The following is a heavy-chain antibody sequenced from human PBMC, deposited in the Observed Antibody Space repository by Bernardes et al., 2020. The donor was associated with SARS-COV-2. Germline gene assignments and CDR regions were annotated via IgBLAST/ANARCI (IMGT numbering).Heavy chain of an antibody. CDR2: IHPLDGTT. CDR3: ARVPYHESNGYYFYYFDY. J-gene: IGHJ4*02. Sequence: ASVKVSCKASGYSFTNYYIHWVRQAPGQGLEWMGIIHPLDGTTTYAQKFQGRVTMAKDTSTSAVFLELSGLGSEDTAVYYCARVPYHESNGYYFYYFDYWGQGTLVTVSS. CDR1: GYSFTNYY. D-gene: IGHD3-22*01. V-gene: IGHV1-46*01.